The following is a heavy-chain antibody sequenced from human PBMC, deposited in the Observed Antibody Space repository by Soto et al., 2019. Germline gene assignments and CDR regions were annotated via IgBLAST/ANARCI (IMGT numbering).Heavy chain of an antibody. D-gene: IGHD2-2*03. Sequence: EVQLVESGGGLVQPGGSLRLSCAASGFTFSDHYMDWVRQAPGKGLEWVGRTRNKANSYTTEYAASVKGRFTISRGDSNNSLYLQMNSLKTEDTAVYYCARGGYCSSINCYSDYYGMDVWGQGTTVTVSS. V-gene: IGHV3-72*01. CDR1: GFTFSDHY. J-gene: IGHJ6*02. CDR2: TRNKANSYTT. CDR3: ARGGYCSSINCYSDYYGMDV.